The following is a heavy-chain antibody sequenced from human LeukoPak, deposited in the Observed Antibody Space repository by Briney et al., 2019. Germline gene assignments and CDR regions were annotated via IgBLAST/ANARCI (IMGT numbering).Heavy chain of an antibody. CDR1: GGSVSSGSYY. J-gene: IGHJ4*02. V-gene: IGHV4-61*02. Sequence: SETLSLTCTVSGGSVSSGSYYWNWPRQPAGKGLEWIGRIYTSGSINYNPSLESRVTILVDKSKNQFSLKLSSVTAADTAVYYCATMPGVLRPDYWGQGTLVTVSS. D-gene: IGHD3-3*01. CDR2: IYTSGSI. CDR3: ATMPGVLRPDY.